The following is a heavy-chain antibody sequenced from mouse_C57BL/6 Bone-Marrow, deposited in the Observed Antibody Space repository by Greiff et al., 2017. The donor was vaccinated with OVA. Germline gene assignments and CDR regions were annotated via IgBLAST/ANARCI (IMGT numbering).Heavy chain of an antibody. V-gene: IGHV1-69*01. Sequence: QVQLQQSGAELVMPGASVKLSCKASGYTFTSYWMHWVKQRPGQGLEWIGEIDPSDSYTNYNQKFKGKSTLTVDKSSSTAYMQLSSLTSEDSAVYYCARRDDGYYFYYFDYWGQGTTLTVSS. CDR3: ARRDDGYYFYYFDY. J-gene: IGHJ2*01. CDR1: GYTFTSYW. CDR2: IDPSDSYT. D-gene: IGHD2-3*01.